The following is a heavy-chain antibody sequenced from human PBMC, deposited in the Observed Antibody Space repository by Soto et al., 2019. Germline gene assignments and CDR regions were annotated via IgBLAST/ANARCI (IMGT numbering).Heavy chain of an antibody. CDR2: ISYDGTNK. CDR3: AKWSGSGSFYNTPFAS. J-gene: IGHJ4*02. CDR1: GVIFSSYA. Sequence: QVQLMESGGGVVQPGRSLRLSCAASGVIFSSYAMHWVRQYPGKGLEWVAVISYDGTNKYYADSVKGRFTISRDNSKNTLYLQMNTLRIEDTAVYHCAKWSGSGSFYNTPFASWGQGTLVSVSS. V-gene: IGHV3-30*18. D-gene: IGHD3-10*01.